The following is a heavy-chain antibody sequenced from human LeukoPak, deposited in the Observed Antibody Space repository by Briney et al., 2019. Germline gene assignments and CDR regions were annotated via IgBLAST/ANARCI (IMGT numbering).Heavy chain of an antibody. CDR2: IYYSGNT. J-gene: IGHJ4*02. V-gene: IGHV4-39*01. CDR3: ANSANYGGNSGYFDY. Sequence: SETLSLTCTVSGGSISSSSYYWGWIRQPPGKGLEWIGSIYYSGNTYYNPSLKSRVTISIDTSRNQFSLKLSSMTAADTAVYYCANSANYGGNSGYFDYWGQGTLVTVSS. D-gene: IGHD4-23*01. CDR1: GGSISSSSYY.